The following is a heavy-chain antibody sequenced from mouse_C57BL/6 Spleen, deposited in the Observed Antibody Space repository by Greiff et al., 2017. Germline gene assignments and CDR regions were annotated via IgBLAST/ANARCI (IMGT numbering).Heavy chain of an antibody. CDR3: ARDLEVYYGNDYYYDY. V-gene: IGHV5-4*01. D-gene: IGHD2-2*01. Sequence: EVHLVESGGGLVKPGGSLKLSCAASGFTFSRYAMSWVRPPPEKRLEWVATISDGGSYTYSPDNVPGRFTISRDNAKNNLYLQLSHLKSGDTAVYYCARDLEVYYGNDYYYDYWGQGTTLTVSS. J-gene: IGHJ2*01. CDR2: ISDGGSYT. CDR1: GFTFSRYA.